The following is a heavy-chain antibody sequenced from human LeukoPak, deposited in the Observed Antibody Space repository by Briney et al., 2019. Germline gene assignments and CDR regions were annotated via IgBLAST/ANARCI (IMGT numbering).Heavy chain of an antibody. CDR2: IYYSGST. CDR1: GGSISSSSYY. V-gene: IGHV4-39*07. Sequence: SETLSLTCTVSGGSISSSSYYWGWIRQPPGKGLEWIGSIYYSGSTYYNPSLKSRVTISVDTSKNQFSLKLSSVTAADTAVYYCAREFVVRGVMEWFDPWGQGTLVTVSS. CDR3: AREFVVRGVMEWFDP. J-gene: IGHJ5*02. D-gene: IGHD3-10*01.